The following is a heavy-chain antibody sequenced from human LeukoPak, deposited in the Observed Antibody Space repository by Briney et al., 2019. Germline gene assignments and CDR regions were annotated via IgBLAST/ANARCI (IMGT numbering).Heavy chain of an antibody. CDR1: GYTFTGYY. V-gene: IGHV1-2*04. CDR3: ARAGSSNNWFDP. Sequence: ASVKVSCKASGYTFTGYYMHWVRQAPGQGLEWMGWFNPNSGGTNYAQKFQGWVTMTRDTSISTAYMELSRLRSDDTAVYYCARAGSSNNWFDPWGQGTLVTVSS. D-gene: IGHD2-15*01. CDR2: FNPNSGGT. J-gene: IGHJ5*02.